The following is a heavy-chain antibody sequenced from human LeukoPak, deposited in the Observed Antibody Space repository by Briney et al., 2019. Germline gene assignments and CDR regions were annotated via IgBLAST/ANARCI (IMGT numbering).Heavy chain of an antibody. D-gene: IGHD1-26*01. V-gene: IGHV3-23*01. J-gene: IGHJ4*02. Sequence: PGGSLRLSCAASGFTFSSHAMSWVRQAPGKGLEWVSSISTSGVSTNYADSVKGRFTISRDNSKSMVYLQMNSLRAEDTAVYYCAKNTSGTYLDYWGQGILLTVSS. CDR2: ISTSGVST. CDR3: AKNTSGTYLDY. CDR1: GFTFSSHA.